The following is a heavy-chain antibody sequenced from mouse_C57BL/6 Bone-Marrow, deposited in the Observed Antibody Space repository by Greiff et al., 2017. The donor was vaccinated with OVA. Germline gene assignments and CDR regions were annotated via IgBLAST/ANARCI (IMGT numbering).Heavy chain of an antibody. J-gene: IGHJ3*01. CDR3: TTLGAY. CDR2: IDPENGDT. Sequence: VQLQQPGAELVRPGASVKLSCTASGYTFKDYYMHWVKQRPEQGLEWIGGIDPENGDTDYASKFQGKATITADTSSSTAYLQLSSLTSEDTAVYYCTTLGAYWGQGTLVTVSA. V-gene: IGHV14-4*01. CDR1: GYTFKDYY.